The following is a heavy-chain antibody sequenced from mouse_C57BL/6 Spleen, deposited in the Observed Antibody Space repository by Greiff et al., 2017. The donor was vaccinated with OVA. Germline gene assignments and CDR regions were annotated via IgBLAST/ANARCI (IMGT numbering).Heavy chain of an antibody. D-gene: IGHD1-1*01. CDR2: IYPGNSDT. J-gene: IGHJ2*01. CDR3: TRLGFTTVVAELDY. Sequence: EVQLQQSGTVLARPGASVKMSCKTSGYTFTSYWMHWVKQRPGQGLEWIGAIYPGNSDTSYNQKFKGKAKLTAVTSASTAYMELSSLTNEDSAVYYCTRLGFTTVVAELDYWGQGTTLTVSS. CDR1: GYTFTSYW. V-gene: IGHV1-5*01.